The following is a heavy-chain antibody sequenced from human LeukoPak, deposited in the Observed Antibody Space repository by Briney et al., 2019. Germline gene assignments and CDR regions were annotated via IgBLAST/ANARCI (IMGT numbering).Heavy chain of an antibody. CDR2: INHSGST. CDR1: GGSFSGYY. J-gene: IGHJ1*01. V-gene: IGHV4-34*01. D-gene: IGHD6-13*01. CDR3: ARGWQQLVDFQH. Sequence: SETLSLTCAVYGGSFSGYYWSWIRQPPGKGLEWIGEINHSGSTNYNPSLKSRVTISVDTSKNQFSLKLSSVTAADTAVYYCARGWQQLVDFQHWGQGTLVTVSS.